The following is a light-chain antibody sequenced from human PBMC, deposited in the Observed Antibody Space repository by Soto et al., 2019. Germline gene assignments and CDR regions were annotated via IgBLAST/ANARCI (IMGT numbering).Light chain of an antibody. Sequence: EIVFTQLPSTVSASPRERATLSCRPSQSISSNLAWYQQKPGQAPRLLIYDASTRATGIPARFSGSGSGTEFTLTISSLQAEDFAVYYCHQYNNCPSRWTFGQGTKVDIK. CDR3: HQYNNCPSRWT. V-gene: IGKV3-15*01. CDR1: QSISSN. CDR2: DAS. J-gene: IGKJ1*01.